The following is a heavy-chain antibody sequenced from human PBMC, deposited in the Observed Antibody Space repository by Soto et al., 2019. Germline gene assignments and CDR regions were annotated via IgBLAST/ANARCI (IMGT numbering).Heavy chain of an antibody. Sequence: QVQLQESGPGLVKPSETLSLTCTVSGGSISSYYWSWIRQPPGKGLEWIGYIYYSGSTNYNPSLNSRVTISVDTSKNRFYLKLSSVTAADTAVYYCARQQWLVLNAFDIWGQGTMVTVSS. CDR1: GGSISSYY. D-gene: IGHD6-19*01. CDR2: IYYSGST. V-gene: IGHV4-59*01. J-gene: IGHJ3*02. CDR3: ARQQWLVLNAFDI.